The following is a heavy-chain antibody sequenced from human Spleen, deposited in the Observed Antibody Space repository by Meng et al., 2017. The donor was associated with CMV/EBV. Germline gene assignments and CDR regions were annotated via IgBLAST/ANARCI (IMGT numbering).Heavy chain of an antibody. CDR3: ARVVGTYFDY. CDR2: IYPSGGST. Sequence: VSCKASGYTFARYYVHWVRQAPGRELAWMGIIYPSGGSTSYAQKFQGRVTMTRDTSTSTVYMELSSLRSEDTAVYYCARVVGTYFDYWGQGTLVTVSS. J-gene: IGHJ4*02. V-gene: IGHV1-46*01. D-gene: IGHD1-26*01. CDR1: GYTFARYY.